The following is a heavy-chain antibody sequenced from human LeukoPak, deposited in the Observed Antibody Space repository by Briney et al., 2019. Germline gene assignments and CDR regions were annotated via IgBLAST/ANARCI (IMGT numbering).Heavy chain of an antibody. CDR2: INPNSGGT. Sequence: GASVKVSCKASGYTFTGHYMHWVRQAPGQGLEWMGWINPNSGGTNYAQKFQGRVTMTRDTSISTAYMELSRLRSDDTAVYYCARDLHGDGRNAFDIWGQGTMVTVSS. V-gene: IGHV1-2*02. CDR1: GYTFTGHY. D-gene: IGHD4-17*01. CDR3: ARDLHGDGRNAFDI. J-gene: IGHJ3*02.